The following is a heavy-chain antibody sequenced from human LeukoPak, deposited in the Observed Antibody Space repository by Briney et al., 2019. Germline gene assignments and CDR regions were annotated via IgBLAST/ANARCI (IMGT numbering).Heavy chain of an antibody. J-gene: IGHJ4*02. CDR1: GGSFSGYY. CDR2: IYSGGST. V-gene: IGHV3-66*01. CDR3: TKAAYYDSSGYYYVDY. D-gene: IGHD3-22*01. Sequence: ETLSLTCAVYGGSFSGYYWSWVRQAPGKGLEWVSVIYSGGSTYYADSVKGRFTISRDNSKNTLYLQMNSLRAEDTAVYYCTKAAYYDSSGYYYVDYWGQGTLVTVSS.